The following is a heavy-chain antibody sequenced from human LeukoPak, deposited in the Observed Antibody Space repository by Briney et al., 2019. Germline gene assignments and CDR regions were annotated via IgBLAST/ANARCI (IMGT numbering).Heavy chain of an antibody. CDR1: GFTFSSYA. D-gene: IGHD6-6*01. V-gene: IGHV3-23*01. J-gene: IGHJ4*02. Sequence: GALRLSCAASGFTFSSYAMSWVRQAPGKGLEWVSAISGSGGSTYYADSVKGRFTISRDNSKNTLYLQMNSLRAEDTAVYYCAKDRGAYSSSPPASWGQGTLVTVSS. CDR3: AKDRGAYSSSPPAS. CDR2: ISGSGGST.